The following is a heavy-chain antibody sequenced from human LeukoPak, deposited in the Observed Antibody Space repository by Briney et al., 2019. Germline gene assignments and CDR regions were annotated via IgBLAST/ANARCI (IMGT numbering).Heavy chain of an antibody. CDR3: ARDTKPTLGYCSSTSCYIDY. Sequence: GGSLRLSCAASGFTFSSYAISWVRRAPGKGLEWVSAISNSGRTYYADSVKGRFTISRDNSKNTLHLQMNSLRAEDTAVYYCARDTKPTLGYCSSTSCYIDYWGQGTLVTVSS. J-gene: IGHJ4*02. V-gene: IGHV3-23*01. CDR2: ISNSGRT. CDR1: GFTFSSYA. D-gene: IGHD2-2*02.